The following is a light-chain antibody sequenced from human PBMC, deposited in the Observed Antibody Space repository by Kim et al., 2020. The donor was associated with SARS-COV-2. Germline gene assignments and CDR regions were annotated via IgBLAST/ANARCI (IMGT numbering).Light chain of an antibody. Sequence: ASVSDRVTITCRASQGLNNELSWYQQKSGKAPKLLIYAASKLQSGVPSRFSGSGSGTYFTLTISSLQSEDFATYYCLQDFNYPRSFGQGTKVDIK. J-gene: IGKJ1*01. CDR2: AAS. CDR1: QGLNNE. V-gene: IGKV1-6*01. CDR3: LQDFNYPRS.